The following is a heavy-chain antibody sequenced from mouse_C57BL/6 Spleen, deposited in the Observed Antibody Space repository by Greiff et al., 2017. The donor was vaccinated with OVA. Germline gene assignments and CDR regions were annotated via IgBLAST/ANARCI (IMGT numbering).Heavy chain of an antibody. D-gene: IGHD2-3*01. J-gene: IGHJ3*01. CDR2: INPNNGGT. CDR3: ARDGYFSWFAY. V-gene: IGHV1-22*01. CDR1: GYTFTDYN. Sequence: EVQLHQSGPELVKPGASVKMSCKASGYTFTDYNMHWVKQSHGKSLEWIGYINPNNGGTSYNQKFKGKATLTVNKSSSTAYMELRSLTSEDSAVYYCARDGYFSWFAYWGQGTLVTVSA.